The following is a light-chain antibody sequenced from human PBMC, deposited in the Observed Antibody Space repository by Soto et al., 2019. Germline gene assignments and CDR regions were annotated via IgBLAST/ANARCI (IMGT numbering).Light chain of an antibody. CDR2: SNN. CDR1: SSNIGSNY. Sequence: QSVLTQPPSASVTPGQRVTISCSGSSSNIGSNYVYWYQQLPGTAPKLLIYSNNQRPSGVPDRLSGSKSGTSASLAISGLRSEDEADYYCAAWDDSLSGYVFGTGTKVTVL. CDR3: AAWDDSLSGYV. V-gene: IGLV1-47*02. J-gene: IGLJ1*01.